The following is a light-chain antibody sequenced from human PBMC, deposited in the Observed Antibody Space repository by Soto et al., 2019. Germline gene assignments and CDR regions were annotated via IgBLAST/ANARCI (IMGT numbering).Light chain of an antibody. Sequence: DIQMTQSPSSLSASVGDRVTITCRASQSIFNYLNWYQQKPGKAPKLLIFATSNLQSGVPSRFSGSGSGTELTLTISSLQLEDFATYCCQHSSLSPWTFGQGTKVEIK. CDR2: ATS. J-gene: IGKJ1*01. V-gene: IGKV1-39*01. CDR3: QHSSLSPWT. CDR1: QSIFNY.